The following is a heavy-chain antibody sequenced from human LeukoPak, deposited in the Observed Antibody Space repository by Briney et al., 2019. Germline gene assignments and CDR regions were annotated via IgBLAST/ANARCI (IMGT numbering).Heavy chain of an antibody. J-gene: IGHJ4*02. CDR2: ISGSGITT. D-gene: IGHD3-16*01. V-gene: IGHV3-23*01. CDR1: GVTISSYA. CDR3: AKDLGALYPTYFDY. Sequence: GGSLRLSCAASGVTISSYAMSWVRQAPGKGLEWVSGISGSGITTYYADSVRGRFTLSRDNSKNTLYLMMNRLRAEDTAVYYCAKDLGALYPTYFDYWGQGTLVTV.